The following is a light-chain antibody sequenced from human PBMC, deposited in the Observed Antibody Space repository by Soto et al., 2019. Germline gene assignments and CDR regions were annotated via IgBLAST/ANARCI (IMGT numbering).Light chain of an antibody. CDR2: NNN. CDR3: AAWDDSLNGYYV. CDR1: SSNIGSNT. V-gene: IGLV1-44*01. Sequence: QSVLTQPPSASGTPGQRVTISCSGSSSNIGSNTVNWYQQLPGTAPKLLIYNNNQRPSGVPDRFSGSKSGTSASLALSGLQSEDEADYYCAAWDDSLNGYYVFGTGTKVTVL. J-gene: IGLJ1*01.